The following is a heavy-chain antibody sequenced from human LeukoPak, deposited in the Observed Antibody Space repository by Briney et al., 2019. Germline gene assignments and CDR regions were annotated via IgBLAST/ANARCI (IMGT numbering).Heavy chain of an antibody. J-gene: IGHJ4*02. Sequence: GGSLRLSCAASGFTFSSYSMNWVRQAPGKGLEWVSSISSSSSYIYYADSVKGRFTISRDNAKNSLYLQMNSLRAEDTAVYYCARDLRGTAMVFDYWGQGTLVTVSS. CDR3: ARDLRGTAMVFDY. CDR1: GFTFSSYS. V-gene: IGHV3-21*01. CDR2: ISSSSSYI. D-gene: IGHD5-18*01.